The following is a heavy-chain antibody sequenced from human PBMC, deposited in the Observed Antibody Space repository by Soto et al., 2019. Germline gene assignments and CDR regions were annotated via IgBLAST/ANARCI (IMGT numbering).Heavy chain of an antibody. Sequence: SETLSLTCTVSGGSISSYYWSWIRQPPGKGLEWIGYIYYSGSTNYNPSLKSRVTISVDTSKNQFSLKLSSVTAADTAVFYCARVNYYGSGSYYTLDYGGRGTLVTVSS. D-gene: IGHD3-10*01. CDR3: ARVNYYGSGSYYTLDY. CDR2: IYYSGST. V-gene: IGHV4-59*01. CDR1: GGSISSYY. J-gene: IGHJ4*02.